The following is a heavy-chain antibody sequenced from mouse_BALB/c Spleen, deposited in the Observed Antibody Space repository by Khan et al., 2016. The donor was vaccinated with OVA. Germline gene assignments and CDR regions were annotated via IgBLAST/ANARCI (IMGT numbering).Heavy chain of an antibody. D-gene: IGHD1-1*01. J-gene: IGHJ4*01. CDR1: GYTFTSYW. CDR3: TSSNYYGNSLYAMDY. CDR2: VSPGSGSP. V-gene: IGHV1S41*01. Sequence: DLVKPGASVKLSCKASGYTFTSYWINWIKQRPGQGLDWIGRVSPGSGSPYYNEIFKCKATVTIDHSSSTAYNQLNSLSSEDSAVYFCTSSNYYGNSLYAMDYWGQGTSVTVSS.